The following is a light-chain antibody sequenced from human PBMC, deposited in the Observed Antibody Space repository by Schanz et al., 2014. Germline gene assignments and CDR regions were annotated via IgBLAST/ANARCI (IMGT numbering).Light chain of an antibody. J-gene: IGKJ3*01. CDR3: QQYGRSLPLT. CDR1: QSVSSY. Sequence: EVVLTQSPATLSLSPGERATLSCRASQSVSSYLAWYQQKPGQAPRLLIYDASNRATGIPARFSGSGSGTDFTLTISSLEPEDFAVYYCQQYGRSLPLTFGPGTKVDIK. V-gene: IGKV3-11*01. CDR2: DAS.